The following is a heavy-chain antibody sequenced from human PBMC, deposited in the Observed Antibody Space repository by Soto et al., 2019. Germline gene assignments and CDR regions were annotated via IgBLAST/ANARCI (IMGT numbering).Heavy chain of an antibody. J-gene: IGHJ4*02. D-gene: IGHD1-26*01. CDR2: ISYSGST. Sequence: SETLSLTCTVSGGAIISDYWSWIRQPPGKGLEWIGYISYSGSTNYNPSLKSLATISVDTSKNQFSLKLSSVTAADTAVYYCARVLSGTSLFDYWGQGALVTVSS. V-gene: IGHV4-59*01. CDR1: GGAIISDY. CDR3: ARVLSGTSLFDY.